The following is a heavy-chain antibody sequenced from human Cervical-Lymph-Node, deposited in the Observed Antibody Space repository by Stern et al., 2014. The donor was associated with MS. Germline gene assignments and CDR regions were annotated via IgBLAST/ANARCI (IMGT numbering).Heavy chain of an antibody. J-gene: IGHJ4*02. CDR1: GFTFSSYA. Sequence: AQLVESGGGVVQPGRSLRLSCAASGFTFSSYAMHWVRQAPGKGLEWVAVISYDGSNKYYADSVKGRFTISRDNSKNTLYLQMNSLRAEDTAVYYCARQSTYSSSWSDDPDYWGQGTLVTVSS. D-gene: IGHD6-13*01. CDR3: ARQSTYSSSWSDDPDY. V-gene: IGHV3-30*04. CDR2: ISYDGSNK.